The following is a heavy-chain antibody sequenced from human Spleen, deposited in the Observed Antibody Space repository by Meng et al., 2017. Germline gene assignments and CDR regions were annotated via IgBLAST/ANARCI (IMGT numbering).Heavy chain of an antibody. J-gene: IGHJ4*02. CDR1: GYTLSIDG. V-gene: IGHV1-18*01. CDR3: ATRGNPYLNC. CDR2: INAYNGNT. Sequence: QGQLVTAGVRVKMPGALVRVSCEASGYTLSIDGFSWVRQAPGQGLEWMGWINAYNGNTDYAQKFQGRVTMTTDTSTSTAYMELRSLRSDDTAVYYCATRGNPYLNCWGQGTLVTVST.